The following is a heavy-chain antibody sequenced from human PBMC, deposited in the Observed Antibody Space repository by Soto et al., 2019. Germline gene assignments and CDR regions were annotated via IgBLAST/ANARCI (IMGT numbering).Heavy chain of an antibody. Sequence: QVQLQESGPGLVKPSETLSLTCTVSGGSISSYYWSWIRQPAGKGLEWIGRIYTSGSTNYNPSLKSRVTMSVDTSKNQFSLKLSSVTAADTAVYYCARVEAVAGKLYWYFDLWGSGTLVTVSS. J-gene: IGHJ2*01. CDR1: GGSISSYY. D-gene: IGHD6-19*01. CDR2: IYTSGST. CDR3: ARVEAVAGKLYWYFDL. V-gene: IGHV4-4*07.